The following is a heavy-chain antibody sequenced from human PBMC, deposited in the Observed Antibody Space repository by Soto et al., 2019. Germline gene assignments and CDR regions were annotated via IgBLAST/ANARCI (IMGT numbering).Heavy chain of an antibody. J-gene: IGHJ6*02. CDR1: GGTFSSYA. CDR3: ARGTVPYYYYGMDV. Sequence: AVNLSCKASGGTFSSYAISWVRQAPGQGLEWMGGIIPIFGTANYAQKFQGRVTITADKSTSTAYMELSSLRSEDTAVYYCARGTVPYYYYGMDVWGQGTTVTVSS. V-gene: IGHV1-69*06. CDR2: IIPIFGTA. D-gene: IGHD4-4*01.